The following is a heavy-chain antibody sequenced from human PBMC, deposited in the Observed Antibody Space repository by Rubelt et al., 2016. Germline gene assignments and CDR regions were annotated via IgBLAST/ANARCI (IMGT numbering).Heavy chain of an antibody. CDR2: IFYSGST. CDR1: GGSISRYY. J-gene: IGHJ4*02. V-gene: IGHV4-59*12. CDR3: ARDEGIFARQGIYYFDY. Sequence: QVQLQESGPGLVKPSETLSLTCAVSGGSISRYYWSWIRQSPGKGLEWIGYIFYSGSTNYNPSLKSRLTMSVDTSENQIFLRVSAVNAIDTDVYYGARDEGIFARQGIYYFDYGGQGTLVTVSS. D-gene: IGHD2/OR15-2a*01.